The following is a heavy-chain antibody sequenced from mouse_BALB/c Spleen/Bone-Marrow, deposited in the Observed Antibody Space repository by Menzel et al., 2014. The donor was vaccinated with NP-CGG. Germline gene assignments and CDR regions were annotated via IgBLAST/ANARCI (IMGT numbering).Heavy chain of an antibody. Sequence: VQLQQSGAELVKPGASVKLSCKASGYTFTSYYMYWVKQRPGQGLEWIGEINPSNGGTNFNEKFKSKATLTVDKSSSTAYMQLSSLTSEDSAVYCCTRYGNYYFDYWGQGTTLTVSS. CDR1: GYTFTSYY. V-gene: IGHV1S81*02. D-gene: IGHD2-1*01. CDR3: TRYGNYYFDY. CDR2: INPSNGGT. J-gene: IGHJ2*01.